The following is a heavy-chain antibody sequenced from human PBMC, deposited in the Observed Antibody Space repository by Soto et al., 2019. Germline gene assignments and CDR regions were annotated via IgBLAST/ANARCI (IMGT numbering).Heavy chain of an antibody. V-gene: IGHV3-9*01. D-gene: IGHD2-8*02. CDR3: ARRTGGTATGLDV. J-gene: IGHJ6*02. CDR2: NSLSSATI. Sequence: EVQLVESGGGLVQPGRSLRLSCAVSGFSFDEYGMHWVRQGPGKGLEWVPGNSLSSATIGYADSVKGRFSIFRYNAKRSLYMQMISLRPDDTALYYCARRTGGTATGLDVWGQGITVTVSS. CDR1: GFSFDEYG.